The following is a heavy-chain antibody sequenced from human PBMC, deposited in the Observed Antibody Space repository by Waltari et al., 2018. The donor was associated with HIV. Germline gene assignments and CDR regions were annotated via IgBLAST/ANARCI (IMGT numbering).Heavy chain of an antibody. D-gene: IGHD6-6*01. CDR2: INPSGGST. CDR3: ARETSIRYGMDV. V-gene: IGHV1-46*03. J-gene: IGHJ6*02. CDR1: GYTFTSYY. Sequence: QVQLVQSGAEVKKPGASVKVSCKASGYTFTSYYMPWVRQAPGQGLEWMGIINPSGGSTSYAQKFQGRVTMTRDTSTSTVYMELSSLRSEDTAVYYCARETSIRYGMDVWGQGTTVTVSS.